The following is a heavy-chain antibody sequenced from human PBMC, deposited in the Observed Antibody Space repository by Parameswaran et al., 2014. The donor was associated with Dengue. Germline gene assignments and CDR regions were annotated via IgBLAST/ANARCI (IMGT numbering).Heavy chain of an antibody. D-gene: IGHD3-22*01. J-gene: IGHJ3*02. V-gene: IGHV3-30-3*01. CDR2: ISYDGSNK. CDR3: ARDWRKYYYDSSDSGDI. Sequence: WIRQPQEGLEWVAVISYDGSNKYYADSVQGRFTISRDNSKNTLYLQMNSLRAEDTAVYYCARDWRKYYYDSSDSGDIWGQGTMVTVSS.